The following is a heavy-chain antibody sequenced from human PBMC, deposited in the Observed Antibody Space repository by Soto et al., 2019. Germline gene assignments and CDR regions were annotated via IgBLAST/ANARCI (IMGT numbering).Heavy chain of an antibody. Sequence: QVQLQQWGAGLLKPSETLSLTCAVYGGSVSGANYYWSWIRQPPGKGLEWIGEMSHSGGTHFNPSLKSRVTISVDTSTNQFSLKMSSVTAADTALYYCAGVERGTATTVVDAFDIWGPGTMVTVSS. CDR3: AGVERGTATTVVDAFDI. V-gene: IGHV4-34*01. CDR1: GGSVSGANYY. J-gene: IGHJ3*02. D-gene: IGHD1-1*01. CDR2: MSHSGGT.